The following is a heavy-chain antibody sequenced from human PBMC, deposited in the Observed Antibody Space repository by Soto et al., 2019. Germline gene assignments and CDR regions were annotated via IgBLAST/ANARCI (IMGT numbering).Heavy chain of an antibody. J-gene: IGHJ4*02. CDR3: ARYTVDRYYFDY. CDR1: GGSISSSSYY. Sequence: SETLSLTCTVSGGSISSSSYYWGWIRQPPGKGLEWIGSIYYSGSTNYNPSLKSRVTISVNTSKNQFSLKLSSVTAADTAVYYCARYTVDRYYFDYWGQGTLVTVSS. D-gene: IGHD3-22*01. CDR2: IYYSGST. V-gene: IGHV4-39*07.